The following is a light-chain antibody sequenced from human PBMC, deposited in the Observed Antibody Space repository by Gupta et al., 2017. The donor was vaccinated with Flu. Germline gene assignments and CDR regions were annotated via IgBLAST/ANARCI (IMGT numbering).Light chain of an antibody. CDR2: AAS. V-gene: IGKV1-39*01. J-gene: IGKJ2*01. Sequence: PSSLSASVGDRVTITCRASQSISNYLNWYQQKPGKAPKLLIYAASSLQSGVPSRFSGSGSGTXFTLTIXSLQPEDFATYYCQQSYSIPKTFGXGTKLEIK. CDR3: QQSYSIPKT. CDR1: QSISNY.